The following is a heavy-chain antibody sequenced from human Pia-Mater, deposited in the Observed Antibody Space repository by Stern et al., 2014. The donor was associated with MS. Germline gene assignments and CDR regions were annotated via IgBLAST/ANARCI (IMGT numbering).Heavy chain of an antibody. D-gene: IGHD3-3*01. CDR1: GYTFTSYG. Sequence: QVQLVQSGAEVKKPGASVKVSCKASGYTFTSYGISWVRQAPGQGLEWMGGIRAYNGNKNYAQKLQGRVTMTTDTSTSTAYMELRSLRSDDTAVYYCARALGYYDFWSGYLDYWGQGTLVTVSS. CDR2: IRAYNGNK. J-gene: IGHJ4*02. V-gene: IGHV1-18*01. CDR3: ARALGYYDFWSGYLDY.